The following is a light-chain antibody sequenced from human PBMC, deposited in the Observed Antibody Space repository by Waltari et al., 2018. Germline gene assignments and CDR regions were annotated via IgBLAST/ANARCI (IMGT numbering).Light chain of an antibody. V-gene: IGKV2-30*01. CDR1: QSLLYSDGNTF. Sequence: DVVLTQSPLFLAVTPGQSVSISCQSSQSLLYSDGNTFLPWFHQRPGQSPRRLIYDITSRASGVPARFSGSGSGTNFTLNIAGVEADDAGVYFCVQGTHWVTFGGGT. CDR2: DIT. CDR3: VQGTHWVT. J-gene: IGKJ4*01.